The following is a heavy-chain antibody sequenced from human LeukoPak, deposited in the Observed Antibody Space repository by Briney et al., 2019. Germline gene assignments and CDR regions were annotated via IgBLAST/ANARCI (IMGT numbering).Heavy chain of an antibody. CDR1: GFTFSSYA. CDR3: VSGYGRRSSSWSDY. CDR2: ISSSSSYI. D-gene: IGHD6-13*01. Sequence: GGSLRLSCAASGFTFSSYAMSWVRQAPGKGLEWVSSISSSSSYIYYADSVKGRFTISRDNAKNSLYLQMNSLRAEDTAVYYCVSGYGRRSSSWSDYWGQGTLVTVSS. V-gene: IGHV3-21*01. J-gene: IGHJ4*02.